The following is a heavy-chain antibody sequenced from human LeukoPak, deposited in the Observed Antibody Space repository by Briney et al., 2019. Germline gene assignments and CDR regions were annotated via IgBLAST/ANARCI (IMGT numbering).Heavy chain of an antibody. Sequence: GGSLRLSCAASGFTFTTFSMNWVRQAPGKGLEWVSMIFKGSSGETHYADSVRGRFTISRDNAKNSLYLQMNSLRAEDTAVYFCARGDTAMDVWGKGTTVTVSS. CDR3: ARGDTAMDV. D-gene: IGHD5-18*01. CDR2: IFKGSSGET. CDR1: GFTFTTFS. V-gene: IGHV3-21*04. J-gene: IGHJ6*04.